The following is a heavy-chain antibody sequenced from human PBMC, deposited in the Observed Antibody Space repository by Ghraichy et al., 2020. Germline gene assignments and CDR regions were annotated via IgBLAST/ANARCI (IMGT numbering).Heavy chain of an antibody. J-gene: IGHJ5*02. D-gene: IGHD1-14*01. Sequence: GGSLRLSCAASGFIFSSYAMHWVRQAPGKGLEWVALIGQDGNNKYYGDSVKGRFTISRDNSKNTLYLQMNSLRADDTAVYYCAKLMLVGALTDLRSWGQGTPVTVSS. V-gene: IGHV3-30*02. CDR1: GFIFSSYA. CDR3: AKLMLVGALTDLRS. CDR2: IGQDGNNK.